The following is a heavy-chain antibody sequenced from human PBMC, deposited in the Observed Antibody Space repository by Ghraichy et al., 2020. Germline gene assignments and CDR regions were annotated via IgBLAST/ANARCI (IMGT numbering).Heavy chain of an antibody. CDR1: GFTFSRYW. CDR2: MKQDGSEK. CDR3: ARVYAANYFYY. V-gene: IGHV3-7*03. Sequence: GGSLRLSCAASGFTFSRYWMSWVRQAPGKGLEWVANMKQDGSEKYYVDSVKGRFTISRDNSENTLYLQMNSLRAEDTAVYYCARVYAANYFYYWGQGTLVTVSS. J-gene: IGHJ4*02. D-gene: IGHD2-15*01.